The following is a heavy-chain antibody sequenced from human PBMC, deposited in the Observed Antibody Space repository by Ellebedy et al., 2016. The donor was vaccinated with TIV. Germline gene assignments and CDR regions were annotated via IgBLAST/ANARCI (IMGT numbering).Heavy chain of an antibody. Sequence: SETLSLTCAVYGGSFSGYYWSWIRQPPGKGLEWIGEINHSGSTNYNPSLKSRVTISVDTSKNQFSLKLSSVTAADTAVYYCASIRYYGSGQTDPSAPQSVDYWGQGTLVTVSS. CDR2: INHSGST. V-gene: IGHV4-34*01. CDR3: ASIRYYGSGQTDPSAPQSVDY. D-gene: IGHD3-10*01. J-gene: IGHJ4*02. CDR1: GGSFSGYY.